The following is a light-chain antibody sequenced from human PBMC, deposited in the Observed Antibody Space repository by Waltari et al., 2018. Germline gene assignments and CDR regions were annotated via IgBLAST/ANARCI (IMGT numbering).Light chain of an antibody. V-gene: IGKV1-39*01. CDR2: GVS. Sequence: DIQMTQSPSSLSASVGDRVTITCRASPTISNHLIWYQHKPGQTPRLLIFGVSSLRGGVPSRFRGSGSETDFTLTISGLQPEDLATYYCQHSDGPSPFGQGTKLEIK. CDR1: PTISNH. J-gene: IGKJ2*01. CDR3: QHSDGPSP.